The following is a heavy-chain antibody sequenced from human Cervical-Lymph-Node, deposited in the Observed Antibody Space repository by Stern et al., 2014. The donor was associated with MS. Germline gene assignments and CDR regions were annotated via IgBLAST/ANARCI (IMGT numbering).Heavy chain of an antibody. CDR3: ARHPYSGDFSYGGGFDY. D-gene: IGHD2-21*01. CDR2: VYPGDSYT. J-gene: IGHJ4*02. V-gene: IGHV5-51*01. CDR1: GYSFTTHW. Sequence: VQLVESGAEVKKPGQSLKISCKGSGYSFTTHWIAWVRQMPGKGLDWMGIVYPGDSYTTYSPSFQGQVTISADKSLNTAYLQWSSLRASDTAVYYCARHPYSGDFSYGGGFDYWGQGTLVTVSS.